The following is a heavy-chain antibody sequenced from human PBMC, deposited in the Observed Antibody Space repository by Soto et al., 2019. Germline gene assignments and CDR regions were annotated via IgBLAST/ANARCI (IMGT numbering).Heavy chain of an antibody. Sequence: EVRLVESGGGLVQPGGSLRLSCEASGFVFRTSWMTWVRQPPGKGLELVASMNVDGGERDYVGSVRGRFTVSRDNAKNALYLQMNSRRVEDTAVYYCARDIGPNTLDYWGQGTLVTVSS. CDR3: ARDIGPNTLDY. CDR1: GFVFRTSW. D-gene: IGHD3-16*02. J-gene: IGHJ4*02. CDR2: MNVDGGER. V-gene: IGHV3-7*03.